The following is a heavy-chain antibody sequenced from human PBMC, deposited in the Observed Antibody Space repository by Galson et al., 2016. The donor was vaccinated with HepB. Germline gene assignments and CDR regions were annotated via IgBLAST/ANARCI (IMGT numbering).Heavy chain of an antibody. CDR2: FDPEDGET. J-gene: IGHJ4*02. Sequence: MHWVRQAPGKGLEWMGGFDPEDGETIYAQKFQGRVTMTEDTSTDTAYMELSSLRSEDTAMYYCATGPVSFDYWGQGTLVTVSS. V-gene: IGHV1-24*01. CDR3: ATGPVSFDY.